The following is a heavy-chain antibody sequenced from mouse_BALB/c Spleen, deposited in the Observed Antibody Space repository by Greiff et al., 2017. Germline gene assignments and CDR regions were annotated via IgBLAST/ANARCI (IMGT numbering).Heavy chain of an antibody. CDR2: IDPYNGGT. CDR3: ARLYYYGSSSYYYAMDY. CDR1: GYAFTSYN. J-gene: IGHJ4*01. V-gene: IGHV1S135*01. D-gene: IGHD1-1*01. Sequence: EVKLQESGPELVKPGASVKVSCKASGYAFTSYNMYWVKQSHGKSLEWIGYIDPYNGGTSYNQKFKGKATLTVDKSSSTAYMHLNSLTSEDSAVYYCARLYYYGSSSYYYAMDYWGQGTSVTVSS.